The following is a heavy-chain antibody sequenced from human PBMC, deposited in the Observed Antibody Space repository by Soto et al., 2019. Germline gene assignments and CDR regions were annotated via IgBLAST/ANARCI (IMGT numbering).Heavy chain of an antibody. J-gene: IGHJ5*02. CDR2: INPNSGGT. D-gene: IGHD2-15*01. CDR1: GYTFTGYY. V-gene: IGHV1-2*02. Sequence: QVQLVQSGAEVKKPGASMKVSCKASGYTFTGYYMHWVRQAPGQGLEWMGWINPNSGGTNYAQKFQGRVTMTRDTSISTAYMELSRLRSDDTAVYYCARPLGYCSGGSCYRAEFDPWGQGTLVTVSS. CDR3: ARPLGYCSGGSCYRAEFDP.